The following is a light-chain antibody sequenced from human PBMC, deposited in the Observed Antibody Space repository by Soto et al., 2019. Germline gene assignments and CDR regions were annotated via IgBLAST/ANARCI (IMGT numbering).Light chain of an antibody. V-gene: IGKV1-9*01. J-gene: IGKJ4*01. CDR3: QQTKSYPST. Sequence: DIQMTQSPSTLSASVVYRVTITCRASQDISSSLAWYQQKAGKAPKLLIYGASILQSGVPSGFSGSGFGTDFTLTISSLRAEDFAIYFCQQTKSYPSTFGGGTKVDIK. CDR2: GAS. CDR1: QDISSS.